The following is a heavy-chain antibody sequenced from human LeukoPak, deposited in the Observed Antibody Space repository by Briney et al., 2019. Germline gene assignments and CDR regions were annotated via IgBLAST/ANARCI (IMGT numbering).Heavy chain of an antibody. V-gene: IGHV3-15*01. J-gene: IGHJ4*02. CDR3: TTDWYNWNVEGY. CDR2: IKSKTDGGTT. CDR1: GLTFSNAW. Sequence: GRSLRLSCAASGLTFSNAWMSWVRQAPGKGLEWVGRIKSKTDGGTTDYAAPVKGRFTISRDDSKNTLYLQMNSLKTEDTAVYYCTTDWYNWNVEGYWGQGTLVTVSS. D-gene: IGHD1-20*01.